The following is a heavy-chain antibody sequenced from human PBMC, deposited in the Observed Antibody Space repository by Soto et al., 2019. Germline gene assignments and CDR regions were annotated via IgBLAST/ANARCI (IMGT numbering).Heavy chain of an antibody. J-gene: IGHJ4*02. CDR1: GFTFGSFA. D-gene: IGHD1-1*01. V-gene: IGHV3-30*18. Sequence: QLVESGGGVVQPGKSLRLSCAGSGFTFGSFAMHWVRQAPGKGLEWVAVISFHGRHQYYADSVKGRFTISRDNSNNTVDLQLSSRRLEDTAVYYCAKDLGGSGLEDFDHWGPGNGVTV. CDR2: ISFHGRHQ. CDR3: AKDLGGSGLEDFDH.